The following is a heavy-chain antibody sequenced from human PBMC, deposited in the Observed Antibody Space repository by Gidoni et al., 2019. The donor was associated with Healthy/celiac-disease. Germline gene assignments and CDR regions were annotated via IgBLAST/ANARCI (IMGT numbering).Heavy chain of an antibody. V-gene: IGHV5-51*01. D-gene: IGHD5-12*01. CDR2: IYPGDSDT. CDR3: ARQYSGYDSRVYGMDV. CDR1: GYSCTSYW. Sequence: EVQLVQSGAEVKKPGESLKISCKGSGYSCTSYWIGWVRQMPGKGLEWMGFIYPGDSDTRYSPSFQVHVTISADKSLRTAYLQWSSLKASDTAMYYCARQYSGYDSRVYGMDVWGQGTTVTVSS. J-gene: IGHJ6*02.